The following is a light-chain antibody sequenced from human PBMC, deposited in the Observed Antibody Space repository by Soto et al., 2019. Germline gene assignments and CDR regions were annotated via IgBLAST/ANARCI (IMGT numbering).Light chain of an antibody. J-gene: IGKJ3*01. CDR1: QSISSNY. CDR3: HHDNRSPIFT. CDR2: GAS. V-gene: IGKV3-20*01. Sequence: EIVLTQSPGTLSLSPGERATLSCRASQSISSNYLAWYQQRPGQTPRLLIYGASSRGAGIPDRFSGSGSGTDFTLTISRLEPEDFAVYYCHHDNRSPIFTFGPGTAVDLK.